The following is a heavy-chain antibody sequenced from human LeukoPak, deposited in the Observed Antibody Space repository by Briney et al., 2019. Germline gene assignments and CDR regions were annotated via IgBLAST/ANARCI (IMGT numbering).Heavy chain of an antibody. D-gene: IGHD3-10*01. CDR2: IKQDGSEK. CDR1: GLTLSNYW. CDR3: AKEASGYGYYFDY. V-gene: IGHV3-7*03. Sequence: GGSLRLSCTASGLTLSNYWMIWVRQAPGKGLQWVAKIKQDGSEKYYVDSVKGRFTISRDNAESSTFLQMNSLRAEDTAVYYCAKEASGYGYYFDYWGQGTLVTVSS. J-gene: IGHJ4*02.